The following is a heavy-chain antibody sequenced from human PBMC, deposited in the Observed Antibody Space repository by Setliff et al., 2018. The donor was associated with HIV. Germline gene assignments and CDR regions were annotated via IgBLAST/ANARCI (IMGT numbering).Heavy chain of an antibody. D-gene: IGHD3-22*01. CDR2: ISASATYI. V-gene: IGHV3-21*01. CDR1: GFTFSNYS. CDR3: AKDYEYGYYYDSSGYYTYFDY. J-gene: IGHJ4*02. Sequence: GGSLRLSCAASGFTFSNYSMNWVRQTPGKGLEWVSSISASATYIYYADSVKGRFTISRDNAENSLYLQMNSLRAEDTAVYYCAKDYEYGYYYDSSGYYTYFDYWGQGTLVTV.